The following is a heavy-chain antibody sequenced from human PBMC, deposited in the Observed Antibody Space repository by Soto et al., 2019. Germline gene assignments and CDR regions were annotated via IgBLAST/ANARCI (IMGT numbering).Heavy chain of an antibody. CDR2: IYYSGST. J-gene: IGHJ6*02. Sequence: PSETLSLTCTVSGGSISSGDYYWSWIRQPPGKGLEWIGHIYYSGSTYYNPSLKSRVTISVDTSKNQFSLKLSSVTAADTAVYYCARDGSQLWLRNYYYGMDAWGQGTTVTVSS. CDR1: GGSISSGDYY. V-gene: IGHV4-30-4*01. CDR3: ARDGSQLWLRNYYYGMDA. D-gene: IGHD5-18*01.